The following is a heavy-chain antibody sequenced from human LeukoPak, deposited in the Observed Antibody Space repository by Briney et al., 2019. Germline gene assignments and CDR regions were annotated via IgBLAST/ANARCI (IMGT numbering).Heavy chain of an antibody. V-gene: IGHV4-4*07. CDR2: IYTSGST. D-gene: IGHD1-14*01. J-gene: IGHJ6*03. CDR1: GGSISSYY. CDR3: ARDHGPTGYYYYYMDV. Sequence: SETLSLTCTVSGGSISSYYWSWIRQPAGKGLEWIGRIYTSGSTNYNPSLKSRVTMSVDTSKNQFSLKLSSVTAADTAVYYCARDHGPTGYYYYYMDVWGKGTTVTVSS.